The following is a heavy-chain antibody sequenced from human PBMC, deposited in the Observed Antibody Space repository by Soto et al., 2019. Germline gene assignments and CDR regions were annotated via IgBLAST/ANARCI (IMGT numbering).Heavy chain of an antibody. CDR1: GFTFSSYA. CDR3: AKTSSSWSNYYYYYMDV. V-gene: IGHV3-23*01. J-gene: IGHJ6*03. D-gene: IGHD6-13*01. Sequence: GGSLRLSCAASGFTFSSYAMSWVRQAPGKGLEWVSAISGSGGSTYYADSVKGRFTISRDNSKNTLYLQMNSLRAEDTAVYYCAKTSSSWSNYYYYYMDVSGKGTTVTVSS. CDR2: ISGSGGST.